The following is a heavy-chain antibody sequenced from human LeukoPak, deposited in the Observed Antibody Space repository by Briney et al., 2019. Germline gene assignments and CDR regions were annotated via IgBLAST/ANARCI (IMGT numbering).Heavy chain of an antibody. CDR3: ARDGVAARGSFDY. CDR1: GGTFSSYA. CDR2: IIPIFGTA. V-gene: IGHV1-69*13. Sequence: SVKVSCKASGGTFSSYAISWVRQAPGQGLEWMGGIIPIFGTANYAQKFQGRVTITADESTNTAYMELSSLRSEDTAVYYCARDGVAARGSFDYWGQGTLVTVSS. J-gene: IGHJ4*02. D-gene: IGHD6-6*01.